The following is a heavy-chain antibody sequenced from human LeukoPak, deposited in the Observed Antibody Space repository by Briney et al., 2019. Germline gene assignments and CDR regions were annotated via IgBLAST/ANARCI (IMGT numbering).Heavy chain of an antibody. CDR2: IIPIFGTA. D-gene: IGHD2-21*02. Sequence: SVKVSCKASGGTFSSYAISWVRQAPGQGLEWMGGIIPIFGTANYAQKFQGRVTITADESTSTAYMELSSLRSEDTAVYYCAICGGDCYSSQFDYWGQGTLVTVSS. CDR1: GGTFSSYA. J-gene: IGHJ4*02. V-gene: IGHV1-69*13. CDR3: AICGGDCYSSQFDY.